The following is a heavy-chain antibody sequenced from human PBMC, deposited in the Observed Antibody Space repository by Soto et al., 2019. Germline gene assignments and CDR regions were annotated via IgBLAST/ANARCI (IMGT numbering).Heavy chain of an antibody. CDR1: GGSISSYY. CDR3: ARDHYGDYGPDYYYMDV. CDR2: IYYSGST. V-gene: IGHV4-59*01. Sequence: SETLSLTCTVSGGSISSYYWSWIRQPPGKGLEWIGYIYYSGSTNYNPSLKSRVTISVDTSKNQFSLKLSSVTAADTAVYYCARDHYGDYGPDYYYMDVWGKGTTVTVSS. J-gene: IGHJ6*03. D-gene: IGHD4-17*01.